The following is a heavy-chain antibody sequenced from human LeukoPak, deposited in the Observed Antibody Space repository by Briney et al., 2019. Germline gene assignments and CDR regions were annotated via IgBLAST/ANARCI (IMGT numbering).Heavy chain of an antibody. D-gene: IGHD6-19*01. J-gene: IGHJ6*02. Sequence: GASVKVSCKASGYTFGSYAMHWVRQAPGQRLEWMGWINAGNGNTKFSQKFQGRVTITRDTSASTAYMELSSLRSEDTAVYYCARDRVFGSGLPAYYYGMDVWGQGTTVTVSS. CDR2: INAGNGNT. CDR3: ARDRVFGSGLPAYYYGMDV. V-gene: IGHV1-3*01. CDR1: GYTFGSYA.